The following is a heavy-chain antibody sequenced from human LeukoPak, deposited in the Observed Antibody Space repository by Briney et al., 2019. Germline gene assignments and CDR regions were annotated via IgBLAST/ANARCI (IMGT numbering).Heavy chain of an antibody. V-gene: IGHV3-15*01. CDR3: TTDPPTGVTMIVVVSY. CDR1: GFTFSNAW. J-gene: IGHJ4*02. D-gene: IGHD3-22*01. CDR2: IKSKTDGGTT. Sequence: GGSLRLSCAASGFTFSNAWMSWVRQAPGKGLEWVGRIKSKTDGGTTDYAAPVKGRFTISRDDSKNTLYLQMISLKTEDTAVYYCTTDPPTGVTMIVVVSYWGQGTLVTVSS.